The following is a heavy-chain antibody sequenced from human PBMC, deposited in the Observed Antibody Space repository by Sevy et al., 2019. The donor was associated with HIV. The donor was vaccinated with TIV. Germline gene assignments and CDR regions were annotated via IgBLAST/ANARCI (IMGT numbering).Heavy chain of an antibody. CDR3: TRWKAAQSIFDY. CDR1: GFTFGDYC. D-gene: IGHD6-13*01. V-gene: IGHV3-49*04. CDR2: LKSDVYGGTV. Sequence: GGSLRLSCTASGFTFGDYCMSWVRQAPGKGLEWVAFLKSDVYGGTVDHTASVRGRFVISRDDSKTIAYLQMNDLKTEDAGVYYCTRWKAAQSIFDYWGQGALVTVSS. J-gene: IGHJ4*02.